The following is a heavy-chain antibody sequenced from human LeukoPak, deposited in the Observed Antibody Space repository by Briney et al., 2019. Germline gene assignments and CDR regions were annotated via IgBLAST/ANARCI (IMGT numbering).Heavy chain of an antibody. J-gene: IGHJ3*02. CDR2: ISAYNGNT. D-gene: IGHD3-3*01. Sequence: ASVKVSCKASGYTFTSYGISWVRQAPGQGLEWMGWISAYNGNTNYAQKLQGRVTMTTDTSTSTAYMELRSLRSDDTAVYYCARGVLRFLEWLLDDAFDIWGQGTMVTVSS. CDR1: GYTFTSYG. CDR3: ARGVLRFLEWLLDDAFDI. V-gene: IGHV1-18*01.